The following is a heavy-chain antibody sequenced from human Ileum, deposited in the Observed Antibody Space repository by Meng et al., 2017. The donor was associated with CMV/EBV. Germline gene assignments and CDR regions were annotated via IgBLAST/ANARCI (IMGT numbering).Heavy chain of an antibody. D-gene: IGHD6-19*01. Sequence: GGSLRLSCAASRFTFSDHYMSWIRQAPGKGLEWVSYISSGGSITYYADSVKGRFTISRDNARNSLYLEMNTLRAEDTAVYYCAGGLRLYSSGWFYFAYWGHGTQVNVSS. CDR2: ISSGGSIT. J-gene: IGHJ4*01. CDR1: RFTFSDHY. CDR3: AGGLRLYSSGWFYFAY. V-gene: IGHV3-11*01.